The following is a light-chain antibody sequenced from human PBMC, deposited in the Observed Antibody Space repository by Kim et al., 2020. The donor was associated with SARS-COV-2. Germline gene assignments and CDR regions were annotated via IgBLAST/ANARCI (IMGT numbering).Light chain of an antibody. Sequence: NFMLTQPHSVSESPGKTVTISCTRTSGSIASKYVQWYQQRPGSAPTTVIYEYNKRPSEVPDRFSGSIDSSSNSASLTISGLQSEDEADYYWHSYDGTNHEVFGGRTQLTV. CDR3: HSYDGTNHEV. V-gene: IGLV6-57*04. CDR2: EYN. CDR1: SGSIASKY. J-gene: IGLJ3*02.